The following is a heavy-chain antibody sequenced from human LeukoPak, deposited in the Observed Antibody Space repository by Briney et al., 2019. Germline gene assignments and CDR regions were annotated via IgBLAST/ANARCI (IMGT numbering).Heavy chain of an antibody. CDR3: ARVGHCSSTACFIDY. J-gene: IGHJ4*02. D-gene: IGHD2-2*01. V-gene: IGHV3-23*01. Sequence: GSLRLSCAASGFTFSSYAMSWVRQAPGKGLEWVSSISSSGGGTYYADSVKGRFTISRDNSKNTLYLQMNSLRAEDTAVYYCARVGHCSSTACFIDYWGQGTLVTVSS. CDR1: GFTFSSYA. CDR2: ISSSGGGT.